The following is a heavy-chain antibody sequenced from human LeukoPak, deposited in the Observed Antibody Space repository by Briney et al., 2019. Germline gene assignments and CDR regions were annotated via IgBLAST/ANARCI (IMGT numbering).Heavy chain of an antibody. CDR1: GGSISSGGYY. CDR3: ARAGTPITMIVVESNWFDP. CDR2: IYYSGST. V-gene: IGHV4-61*08. Sequence: SETLSLTCTVSGGSISSGGYYWSWIRQHPGKGLEWIGYIYYSGSTNYNPSLKSRVTMSVDTSKNQFSLRLSPVTAADTAVYYCARAGTPITMIVVESNWFDPWGQGTLVTVSS. D-gene: IGHD3-22*01. J-gene: IGHJ5*02.